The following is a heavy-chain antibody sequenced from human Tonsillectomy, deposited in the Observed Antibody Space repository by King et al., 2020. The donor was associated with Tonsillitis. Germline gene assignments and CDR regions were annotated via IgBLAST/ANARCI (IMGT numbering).Heavy chain of an antibody. Sequence: QLVQSGAEVKKPGASVKVSCKASGYTFTSYDINWVRQATGQGLEWMGWMNPNSGNTGYAQKFQGRVTMTRNTSISTAYMELSSLRSEYKAVYYCARVSLYYDVWSYYYYYMDVWGKGTTVTVSS. CDR2: MNPNSGNT. D-gene: IGHD3-3*01. J-gene: IGHJ6*03. V-gene: IGHV1-8*01. CDR1: GYTFTSYD. CDR3: ARVSLYYDVWSYYYYYMDV.